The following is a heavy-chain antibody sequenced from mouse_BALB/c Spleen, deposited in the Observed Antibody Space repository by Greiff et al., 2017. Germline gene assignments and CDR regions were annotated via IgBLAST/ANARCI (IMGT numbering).Heavy chain of an antibody. D-gene: IGHD2-10*02. CDR3: ARNRRQYGNCRYAMDY. CDR1: GFTFSSFG. J-gene: IGHJ4*01. Sequence: EVQRVESGGGLVQPGGSRKLSCAASGFTFSSFGMHWVRQAPEKGLEWVAYISSGSSTIYYADTVKGRFTITRDNPKNTLFLQMTSLRSEDTAMYYYARNRRQYGNCRYAMDYWGQGTSVTVSS. V-gene: IGHV5-17*02. CDR2: ISSGSSTI.